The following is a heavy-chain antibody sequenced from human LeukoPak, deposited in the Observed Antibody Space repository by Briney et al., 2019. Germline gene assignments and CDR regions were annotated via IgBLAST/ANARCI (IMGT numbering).Heavy chain of an antibody. V-gene: IGHV3-21*06. Sequence: GGSLRLSCAASGVSFSSYSFNWVRQAPGKGLEWVSSINTVSSYIYYADSLKGRFTISRDSAKNSVYLQMDSLRAEDSAVYYCARLRRNTDSSGFFYYYDYWGQGTLVTVSS. CDR1: GVSFSSYS. J-gene: IGHJ4*02. CDR3: ARLRRNTDSSGFFYYYDY. CDR2: INTVSSYI. D-gene: IGHD3-22*01.